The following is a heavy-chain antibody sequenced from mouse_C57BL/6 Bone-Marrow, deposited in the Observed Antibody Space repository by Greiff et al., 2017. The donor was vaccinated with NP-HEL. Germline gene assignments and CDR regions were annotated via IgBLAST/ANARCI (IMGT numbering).Heavy chain of an antibody. V-gene: IGHV1-75*01. CDR2: IFPGSGST. D-gene: IGHD1-1*01. J-gene: IGHJ2*01. CDR1: GYTFTDYY. CDR3: ARYDYYGRGALFDY. Sequence: QVQLKQSGPELVKPGASVKISCKASGYTFTDYYINWVKQRPGQGLEWIGWIFPGSGSTYYNEKFNGKATLTVDKSSSTAYMLLSSLTSEDSAVYFCARYDYYGRGALFDYWGQGTTLTVSS.